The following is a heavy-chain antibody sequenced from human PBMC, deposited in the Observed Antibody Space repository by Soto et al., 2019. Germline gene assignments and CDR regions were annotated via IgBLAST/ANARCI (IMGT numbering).Heavy chain of an antibody. CDR2: IWYDGSNK. V-gene: IGHV3-33*01. D-gene: IGHD6-13*01. CDR3: ASDNQYSSSWYYYYYGMDV. Sequence: QVQLVESGGGVVQPGRSLRLSCAASGFTFSSYGMHWVRQAPGKGLEWVAVIWYDGSNKYYADSVKGRFTISRDNSKNTLYLQMNSLRAEDTAVYYCASDNQYSSSWYYYYYGMDVWGQGTTVTVSS. CDR1: GFTFSSYG. J-gene: IGHJ6*02.